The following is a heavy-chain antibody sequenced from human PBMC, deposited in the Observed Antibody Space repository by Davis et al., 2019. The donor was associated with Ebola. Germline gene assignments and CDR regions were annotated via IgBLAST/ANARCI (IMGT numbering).Heavy chain of an antibody. Sequence: GGSLRLSCAAPGFIFRSYVMSWVRQAPGKGLEWVSTLGTSADTYYADSVKGRFTISRDNAKNSLYLQMNSLRAEDTAVYYCARDDYDFWGGYSPVYYYGMDVWGKGTTVTVSS. V-gene: IGHV3-21*01. J-gene: IGHJ6*04. CDR3: ARDDYDFWGGYSPVYYYGMDV. D-gene: IGHD3-3*01. CDR1: GFIFRSYV. CDR2: LGTSADT.